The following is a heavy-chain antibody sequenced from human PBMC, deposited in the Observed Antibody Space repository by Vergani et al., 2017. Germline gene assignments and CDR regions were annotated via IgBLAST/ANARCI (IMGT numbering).Heavy chain of an antibody. J-gene: IGHJ3*02. Sequence: EVQLVQSGAEVKKPGESLRISCKGSGYSFTSYWISWVRQMPGKGLEWMGRIDPSDSYTNYSPSFQGRVTISADKSISTAYLQWSSLKASDTAMYYCARHSPGSIAVAGYAFDIWGQGTMVTVSS. CDR1: GYSFTSYW. CDR2: IDPSDSYT. V-gene: IGHV5-10-1*01. D-gene: IGHD6-19*01. CDR3: ARHSPGSIAVAGYAFDI.